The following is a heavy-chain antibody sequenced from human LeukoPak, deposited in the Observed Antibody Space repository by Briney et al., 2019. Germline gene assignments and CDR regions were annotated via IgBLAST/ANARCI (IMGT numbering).Heavy chain of an antibody. CDR3: ATTYYERKGELTPD. CDR1: GYTLTELS. CDR2: FDPEDGET. V-gene: IGHV1-24*01. D-gene: IGHD3-22*01. Sequence: ASVKVSCKVSGYTLTELSMHWVRQAPGKGLEWMGGFDPEDGETIYAQKFQGRVTITEDTSTDTAYMELSSLRSEDTAVYYCATTYYERKGELTPDWGQGTLVTVSS. J-gene: IGHJ4*02.